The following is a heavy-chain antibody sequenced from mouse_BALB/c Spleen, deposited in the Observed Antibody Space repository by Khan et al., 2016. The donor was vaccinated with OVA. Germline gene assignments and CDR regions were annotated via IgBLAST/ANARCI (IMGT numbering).Heavy chain of an antibody. J-gene: IGHJ3*01. CDR3: ARRGYDYGRGALFAY. CDR2: IWSAGST. D-gene: IGHD2-4*01. CDR1: GFSLTNYS. Sequence: VQLKQSGPGLVQPSQSLSITCTVSGFSLTNYSVHWVRQPPGKGLEWLGVIWSAGSTDYNAAFISRLTIRKDNSRSQVFFKMNSLQPNDTAIYYCARRGYDYGRGALFAYWGQGTLVTVSA. V-gene: IGHV2-2*02.